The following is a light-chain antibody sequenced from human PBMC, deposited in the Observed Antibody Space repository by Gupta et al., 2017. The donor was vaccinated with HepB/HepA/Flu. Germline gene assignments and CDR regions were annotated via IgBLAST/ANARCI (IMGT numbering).Light chain of an antibody. V-gene: IGKV1-6*01. CDR1: QGIRDD. J-gene: IGKJ2*01. CDR2: AAA. CDR3: LQDYKCLT. Sequence: AIQMTHSPSSLSASVGDRVTITCRASQGIRDDLAWYQQKPGKPPKLLIYAAASLESRVPSRFSCSGSDTYFTLTISSLQPEDSATYYWLQDYKCLTFGQGTKMEI.